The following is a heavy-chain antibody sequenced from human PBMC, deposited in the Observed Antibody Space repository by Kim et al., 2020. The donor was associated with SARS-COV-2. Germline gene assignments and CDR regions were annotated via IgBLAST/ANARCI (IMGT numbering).Heavy chain of an antibody. D-gene: IGHD2-21*01. J-gene: IGHJ3*02. CDR1: GFTFNSFA. Sequence: GGSLRLSCAASGFTFNSFAMSWVRQAPGKGLEWVSAIGNTGSSTYYADSVKGRFTISRDNSKNTLYLQMNSLRAADTAVYYCAKGHSGAFGIWGQWPMVT. CDR3: AKGHSGAFGI. V-gene: IGHV3-23*01. CDR2: IGNTGSST.